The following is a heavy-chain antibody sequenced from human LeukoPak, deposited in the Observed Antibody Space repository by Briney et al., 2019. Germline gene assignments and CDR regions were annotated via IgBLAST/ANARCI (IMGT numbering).Heavy chain of an antibody. J-gene: IGHJ6*03. V-gene: IGHV3-21*01. Sequence: PGGSLRLSCAASGFTFNNYNMNWVRQAPGKGLEWVSSISDSSSYIYYADSVRGRFTISRDNAKNSLYLQMNSLRAEDTAVYYCAKDRCSNGIGCYYYYMDVWGKGTTVTISS. D-gene: IGHD2-8*01. CDR1: GFTFNNYN. CDR2: ISDSSSYI. CDR3: AKDRCSNGIGCYYYYMDV.